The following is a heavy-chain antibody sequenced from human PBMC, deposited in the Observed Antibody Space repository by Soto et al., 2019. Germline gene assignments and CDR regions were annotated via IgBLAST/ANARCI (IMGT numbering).Heavy chain of an antibody. J-gene: IGHJ3*02. CDR1: GYTFTTYG. CDR2: ISAYNGNT. V-gene: IGHV1-18*01. Sequence: ASVKVSCKASGYTFTTYGISCVRQAPGQGLEWMGWISAYNGNTNYAQKLQGRVTMTTDTSTSTAYMELRSLRSDDTAVYYCARDLFYWVVPAANAFYIWGQGTMVTVSS. D-gene: IGHD2-2*01. CDR3: ARDLFYWVVPAANAFYI.